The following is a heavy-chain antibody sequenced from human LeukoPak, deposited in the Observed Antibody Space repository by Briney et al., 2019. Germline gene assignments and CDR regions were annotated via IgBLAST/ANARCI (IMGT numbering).Heavy chain of an antibody. J-gene: IGHJ5*02. CDR3: AREHAKGYSWFDP. D-gene: IGHD1-1*01. CDR2: IYPGDSDT. CDR1: GYTFTDYW. V-gene: IGHV5-51*01. Sequence: GESLKISCKDSGYTFTDYWIGWVRQMPGRGPEWMAIIYPGDSDTRYSPSFQGQVTISADKSINTAYLQWSSLTASDTAMYYCAREHAKGYSWFDPWGQGTLVTVSS.